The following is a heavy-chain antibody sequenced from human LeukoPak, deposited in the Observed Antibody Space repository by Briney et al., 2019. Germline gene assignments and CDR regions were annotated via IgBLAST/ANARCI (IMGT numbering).Heavy chain of an antibody. Sequence: SQTLSLTCAISGDSVSSNSAAWNWIRQSPSRGLEWLVRTYYRSKWYNDYAVSVKSRITINPDTSKHHFSPQMNSVTPEDTAVYYCARDLPIFGVVYYYYYYMDVWGKGTTVTVSS. CDR3: ARDLPIFGVVYYYYYYMDV. CDR2: TYYRSKWYN. V-gene: IGHV6-1*01. D-gene: IGHD3-3*01. J-gene: IGHJ6*03. CDR1: GDSVSSNSAA.